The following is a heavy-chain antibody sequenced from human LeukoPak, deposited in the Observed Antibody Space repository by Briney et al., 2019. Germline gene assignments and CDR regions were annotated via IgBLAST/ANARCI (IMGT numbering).Heavy chain of an antibody. Sequence: PSETLSLTCTVSGGSISNSSYYWGWIRQPPGEGLEWIGSMYYSGSTYYNPSLKSRATISVDTSKNQFSLKLSSVTAADTVVYYCARHGRMGTINPSYWGQGTLVTVSS. V-gene: IGHV4-39*01. CDR2: MYYSGST. J-gene: IGHJ4*02. D-gene: IGHD5-24*01. CDR3: ARHGRMGTINPSY. CDR1: GGSISNSSYY.